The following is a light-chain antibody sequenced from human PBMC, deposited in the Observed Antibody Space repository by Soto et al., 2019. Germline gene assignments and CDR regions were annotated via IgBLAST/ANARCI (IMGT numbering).Light chain of an antibody. CDR2: EVS. CDR1: SSDVGGYNY. Sequence: QSVLTQPSSVSGSPGHSITISCAGTSSDVGGYNYVSWYQQHPGTAPKLMIYEVSNRPSGVSNRFSGSKSGNTASLTISGLQAEDEAYYYCSSYTSSSTYVFGTGTKVTVL. CDR3: SSYTSSSTYV. V-gene: IGLV2-14*01. J-gene: IGLJ1*01.